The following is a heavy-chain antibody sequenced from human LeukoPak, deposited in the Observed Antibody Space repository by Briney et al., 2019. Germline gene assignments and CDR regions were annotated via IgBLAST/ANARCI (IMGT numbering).Heavy chain of an antibody. D-gene: IGHD6-13*01. J-gene: IGHJ4*02. CDR1: GGSTSRYY. V-gene: IGHV4-59*08. CDR2: IYYSWST. CDR3: ARLPGIAAV. Sequence: SETLSLTCTVSGGSTSRYYWSWIRQPPGKRLEWLGYIYYSWSTTYNPSLKRRLTMSVDTFKNQISLKLISLTAADTAVYYCARLPGIAAVWGQGTLVTVSS.